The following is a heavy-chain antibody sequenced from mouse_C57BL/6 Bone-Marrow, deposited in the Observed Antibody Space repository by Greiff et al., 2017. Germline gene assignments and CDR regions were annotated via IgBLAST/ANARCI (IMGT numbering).Heavy chain of an antibody. CDR3: ARDELLHFDY. V-gene: IGHV3-6*01. Sequence: EVKLMESGPGLVKPSQSLSLTCSVTGYSITSGYYWNWIRQFPGNKLEWMGYISYDGSNNYNPSLKNRIHITRDTSKNQFFLKLNSVTTEDTATHYCARDELLHFDYWGQGTTLTVSS. CDR2: ISYDGSN. D-gene: IGHD2-12*01. CDR1: GYSITSGYY. J-gene: IGHJ2*01.